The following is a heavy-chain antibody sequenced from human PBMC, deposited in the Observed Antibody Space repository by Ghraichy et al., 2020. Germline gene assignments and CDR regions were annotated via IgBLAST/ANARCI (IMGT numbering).Heavy chain of an antibody. D-gene: IGHD1-7*01. Sequence: GESLNISCAASGFTFSNAWMSWVRQAPGKGLEWVGRIKSKTDGGTTDYAAPVKGRFTISRDDSKNTLYLQMNSLKTEDTAVYYCTTAAGYNWNSGDAFDIWGQGTMVTVSS. J-gene: IGHJ3*02. CDR1: GFTFSNAW. CDR2: IKSKTDGGTT. V-gene: IGHV3-15*01. CDR3: TTAAGYNWNSGDAFDI.